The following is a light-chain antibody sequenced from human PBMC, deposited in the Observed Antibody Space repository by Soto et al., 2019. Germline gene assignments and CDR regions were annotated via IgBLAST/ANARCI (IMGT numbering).Light chain of an antibody. CDR1: QSVSSN. J-gene: IGKJ1*01. V-gene: IGKV3-15*01. CDR2: GAS. Sequence: EIVMTQSPATLSASPGERATLSCRASQSVSSNLAWYQQKPGQAPRLLIYGASTMDTYIPARFSGSGSGTEFTLTISSLQPEDVAVYYCQQYNNWPWTFGQGTKVEIK. CDR3: QQYNNWPWT.